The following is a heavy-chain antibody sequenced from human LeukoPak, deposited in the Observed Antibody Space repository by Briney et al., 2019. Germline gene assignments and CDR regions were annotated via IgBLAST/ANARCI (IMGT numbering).Heavy chain of an antibody. CDR1: GGSISSSSYY. J-gene: IGHJ5*02. D-gene: IGHD3-10*01. Sequence: SETLSLTCTVSGGSISSSSYYWGWIRQPPGKGLEWIGSIYYSGSTYYNPSLNSRVTISVDTSKNQFSLKLSSVTAADTAVYYCARDLGRIRGVTKNWFDPWGQGTLVTVSS. CDR2: IYYSGST. CDR3: ARDLGRIRGVTKNWFDP. V-gene: IGHV4-39*07.